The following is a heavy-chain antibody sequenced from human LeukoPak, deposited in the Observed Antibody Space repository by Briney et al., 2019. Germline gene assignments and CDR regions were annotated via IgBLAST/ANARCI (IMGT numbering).Heavy chain of an antibody. V-gene: IGHV1-18*01. CDR2: ISAYNGNT. CDR1: GYTSTSYG. CDR3: ARAHFAPGYCSSTSCSNSWFDP. Sequence: ASVKVSCKASGYTSTSYGISWVRQAPGQGLEWMGWISAYNGNTNYAQKLQGRVTMTTDTSTSTAYMELRSLRSDDTAVYYCARAHFAPGYCSSTSCSNSWFDPWGQRTLVTVSS. D-gene: IGHD2-2*01. J-gene: IGHJ5*02.